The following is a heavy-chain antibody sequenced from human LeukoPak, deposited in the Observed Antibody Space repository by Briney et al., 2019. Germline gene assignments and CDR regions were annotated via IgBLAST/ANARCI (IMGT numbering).Heavy chain of an antibody. Sequence: SETLSLTCAVYGGSFSGYYWSWIRQPPGKGLEWIGEINRSGSTNYNPSLKSRVTISVDTSKNQFSLKLSSVTAADTAVYYCARGGVQLWYYYYYGMDVWGQGTTVTVSS. CDR1: GGSFSGYY. D-gene: IGHD5-18*01. V-gene: IGHV4-34*01. CDR2: INRSGST. J-gene: IGHJ6*02. CDR3: ARGGVQLWYYYYYGMDV.